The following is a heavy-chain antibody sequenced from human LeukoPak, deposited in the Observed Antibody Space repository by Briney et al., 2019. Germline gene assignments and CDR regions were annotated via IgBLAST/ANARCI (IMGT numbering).Heavy chain of an antibody. CDR3: ARESPRDYYFDY. Sequence: ASVEVSCKASGYTFTSYDITWVRQAPGQGLEWMGWISAHNGNTNYAQKLQGRVIMTTDTSTSTAYMELRSLRFDDTAVYYCARESPRDYYFDYWGQGTLVTVSS. CDR2: ISAHNGNT. V-gene: IGHV1-18*01. J-gene: IGHJ4*02. CDR1: GYTFTSYD. D-gene: IGHD5-24*01.